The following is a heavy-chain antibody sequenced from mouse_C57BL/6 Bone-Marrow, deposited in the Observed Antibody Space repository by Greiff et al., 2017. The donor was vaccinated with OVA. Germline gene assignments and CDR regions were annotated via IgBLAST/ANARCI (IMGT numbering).Heavy chain of an antibody. CDR1: GFTFSSYG. V-gene: IGHV5-6*02. Sequence: EVMLVESGGDLVKTGGSLKLSCAASGFTFSSYGMSWVRQTPDKRLEWVATISSGGSYTYYPDSVKGRFTISRDNAKNTLYLQMSSLKSEDTAMYYCARGGKRRRFAYWGQGTLVTVSA. CDR2: ISSGGSYT. J-gene: IGHJ3*01. D-gene: IGHD3-2*02. CDR3: ARGGKRRRFAY.